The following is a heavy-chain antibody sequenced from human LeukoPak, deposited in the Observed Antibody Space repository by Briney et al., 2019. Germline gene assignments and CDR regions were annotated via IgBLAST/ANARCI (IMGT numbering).Heavy chain of an antibody. V-gene: IGHV3-74*01. CDR1: GFTFSNYW. CDR3: ARSQSGVFDV. Sequence: GGSLRLSCVASGFTFSNYWMQWVRQVPGKGLVWVSRLNGDGTNIIYADSVKGRFTISRDNAENTLYLQMNSLRAVDTALYYCARSQSGVFDVWGQGTMVTVSS. D-gene: IGHD2-8*01. CDR2: LNGDGTNI. J-gene: IGHJ3*01.